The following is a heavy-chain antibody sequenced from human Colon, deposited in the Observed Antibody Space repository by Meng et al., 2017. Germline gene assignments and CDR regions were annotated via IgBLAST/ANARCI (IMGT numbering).Heavy chain of an antibody. J-gene: IGHJ1*01. CDR3: VGGFYFQY. CDR1: GFTVSYQY. D-gene: IGHD3-3*01. Sequence: EVQLVETGGDLVQPGGSLRLSCAASGFTVSYQYMNWVRQAPGKGLEWVSVIDSAGATNYADSVKGRFTISRDSSNNTLYLQMDNLRVGDTAVYFCVGGFYFQYWGQGTLVTVSS. CDR2: IDSAGAT. V-gene: IGHV3-53*02.